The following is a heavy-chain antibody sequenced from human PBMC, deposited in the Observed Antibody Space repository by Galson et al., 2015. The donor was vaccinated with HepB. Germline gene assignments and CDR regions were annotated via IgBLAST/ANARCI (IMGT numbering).Heavy chain of an antibody. CDR1: GYTFTGYY. J-gene: IGHJ6*02. Sequence: SVKVSCKGSGYTFTGYYMHWVRQAPGQGLEWMGWIYPNSGDTNYAPKFQGRVTMTRDTSISTAYMELSRLTSDDTAVYYCARESITVTGPDFYYYGMDVWGQGTTVTVSS. V-gene: IGHV1-2*02. CDR3: ARESITVTGPDFYYYGMDV. D-gene: IGHD1-20*01. CDR2: IYPNSGDT.